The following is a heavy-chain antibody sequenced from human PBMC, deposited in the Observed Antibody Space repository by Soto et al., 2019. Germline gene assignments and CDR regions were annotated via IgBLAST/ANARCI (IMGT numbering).Heavy chain of an antibody. V-gene: IGHV4-39*07. J-gene: IGHJ6*02. CDR2: IYYSGST. CDR3: ARLDYGSVNYYYGMDV. D-gene: IGHD3-10*01. Sequence: SSETLSLTCTVSGGSISSSSYYWGWIRQPPGKGLEWIGSIYYSGSTNFHPSLKSRVTMSVDTSRNQFSLKLSSVTAADTAIYYCARLDYGSVNYYYGMDVWGQGTTVTVSS. CDR1: GGSISSSSYY.